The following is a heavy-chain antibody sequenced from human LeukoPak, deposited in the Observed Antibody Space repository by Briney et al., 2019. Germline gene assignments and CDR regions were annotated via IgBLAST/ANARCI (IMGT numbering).Heavy chain of an antibody. J-gene: IGHJ6*03. Sequence: PGGSLRLSCAASGFTFSSYSMNWVRQAPGKGLEWVSSISSSSSYIYYADSVKGRFTISRDNAKNSLYLQMNSLRAEDTAVYYCARDGLQQQLAYYMDVWGKGTTVTVSS. V-gene: IGHV3-21*01. D-gene: IGHD6-13*01. CDR2: ISSSSSYI. CDR3: ARDGLQQQLAYYMDV. CDR1: GFTFSSYS.